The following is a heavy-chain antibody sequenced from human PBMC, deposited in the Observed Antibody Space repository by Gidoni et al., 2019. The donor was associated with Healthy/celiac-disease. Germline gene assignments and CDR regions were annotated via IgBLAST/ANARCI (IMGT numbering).Heavy chain of an antibody. D-gene: IGHD2-15*01. J-gene: IGHJ4*02. CDR3: AREERYCSGGSCYYFDY. Sequence: QVQLQKWGAGLLKPSETLSLTCAVYGGSFSGYYWSWIRQPPGKGLEWIGEINHSGSTNYTPSLKSRVTISVDTSKNQFSLQLSSVTAADTAVYYCAREERYCSGGSCYYFDYWGQGTLVTVSS. CDR1: GGSFSGYY. CDR2: INHSGST. V-gene: IGHV4-34*01.